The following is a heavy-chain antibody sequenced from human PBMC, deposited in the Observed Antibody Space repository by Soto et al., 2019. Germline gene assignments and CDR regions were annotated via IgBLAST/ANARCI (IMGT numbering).Heavy chain of an antibody. J-gene: IGHJ4*02. D-gene: IGHD3-16*02. CDR3: GRLGVSGSYRY. CDR2: INHSGST. CDR1: GGSFSGYY. V-gene: IGHV4-34*01. Sequence: QVQLQQWGAGLLKPSETLSLTCAVYGGSFSGYYWSWIRQPPGKGLEGIGEINHSGSTNYNPSLKSRLTISVDTYNNQFSLKLISVTAADTAVYYCGRLGVSGSYRYWGQGTLVTVSS.